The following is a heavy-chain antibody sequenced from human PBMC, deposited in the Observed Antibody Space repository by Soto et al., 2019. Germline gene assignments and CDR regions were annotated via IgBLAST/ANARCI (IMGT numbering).Heavy chain of an antibody. CDR3: AASYGSGYRAFDY. D-gene: IGHD3-10*01. V-gene: IGHV1-69*02. CDR2: VNPIVSMS. CDR1: GDTFSCYT. J-gene: IGHJ4*02. Sequence: QVQLVQSGAEVKKPGSSVKVSCKASGDTFSCYTINWVRQAPGLGLEWMGRVNPIVSMSNYAQKFQGRVTITADNSTNTAYMQLSSLRSEDTAIYYCAASYGSGYRAFDYWGQGALVTVSS.